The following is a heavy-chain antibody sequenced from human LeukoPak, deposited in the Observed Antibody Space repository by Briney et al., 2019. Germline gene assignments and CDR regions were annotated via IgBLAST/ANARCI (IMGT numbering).Heavy chain of an antibody. CDR1: GFTVSSNY. D-gene: IGHD6-13*01. CDR3: ARDALYGYSSSCSDY. V-gene: IGHV3-66*01. CDR2: IYSGGST. Sequence: GGSLRLSCAASGFTVSSNYMSWVRQAPGKGLEWVSVIYSGGSTSYSDSVKARFTTTRNNSKNTLYHQMNSLRAEYTAVYYCARDALYGYSSSCSDYWGQGTLVTVSS. J-gene: IGHJ4*02.